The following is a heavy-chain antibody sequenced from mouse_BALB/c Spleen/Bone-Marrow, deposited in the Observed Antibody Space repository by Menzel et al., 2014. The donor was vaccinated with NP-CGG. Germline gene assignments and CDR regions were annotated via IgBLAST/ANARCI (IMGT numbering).Heavy chain of an antibody. V-gene: IGHV2-2*02. D-gene: IGHD2-2*01. CDR2: IWSGGST. CDR1: GFSLTSYG. Sequence: VMLVESGPGLVQPSQSLSITCTVSGFSLTSYGVHWVRQSPGKGLEWLGVIWSGGSTDYNAAFISRLSVSKDNSKSQVFFKMNSLQANDTAIYYCARRLRYYAMDYWGQGTSVTVSS. CDR3: ARRLRYYAMDY. J-gene: IGHJ4*01.